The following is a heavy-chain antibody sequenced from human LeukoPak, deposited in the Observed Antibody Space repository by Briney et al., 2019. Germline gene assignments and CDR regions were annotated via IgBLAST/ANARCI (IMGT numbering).Heavy chain of an antibody. D-gene: IGHD1-26*01. J-gene: IGHJ4*02. CDR2: INWNGGST. CDR3: ARGRELLLFDY. V-gene: IGHV3-20*01. CDR1: GDSINNYY. Sequence: PSETLSLTCTVSGDSINNYYWSWIRQPPGKGLEWVSGINWNGGSTGYADSVKGRFTISRDNAKNSLYLQMNSLRAEDTALYHCARGRELLLFDYWGQGTLVTVSS.